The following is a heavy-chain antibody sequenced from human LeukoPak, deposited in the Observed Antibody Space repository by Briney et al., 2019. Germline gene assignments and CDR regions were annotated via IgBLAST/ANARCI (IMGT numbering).Heavy chain of an antibody. J-gene: IGHJ4*02. CDR2: IYSGGST. CDR1: GFTFSSYA. V-gene: IGHV3-53*01. CDR3: KQKTAYDILTGYYNVPLYFDY. D-gene: IGHD3-9*01. Sequence: SGVSLRLSCAAAGFTFSSYAMSWFRQAPGKGLYWASVIYSGGSTYYADYVKGLFTISRDNYKNTLYLQMNSLRAEDTAVFFFKQKTAYDILTGYYNVPLYFDYWGQGTLVTVSS.